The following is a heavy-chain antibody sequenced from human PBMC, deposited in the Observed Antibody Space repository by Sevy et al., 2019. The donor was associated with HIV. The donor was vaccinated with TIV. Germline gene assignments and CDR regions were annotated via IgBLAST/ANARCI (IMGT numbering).Heavy chain of an antibody. V-gene: IGHV3-48*01. D-gene: IGHD3-22*01. CDR1: GFTFSSFG. J-gene: IGHJ4*02. CDR3: AGGVVIGTTFDY. Sequence: GGSLRLSCAASGFTFSSFGMNWVRQAPGKGLEWISYISHSTNTRLYAASVTGRFSISRDNARNSLYLQMNSLRAEDTAVYYCAGGVVIGTTFDYWGQGTLVTVSS. CDR2: ISHSTNTR.